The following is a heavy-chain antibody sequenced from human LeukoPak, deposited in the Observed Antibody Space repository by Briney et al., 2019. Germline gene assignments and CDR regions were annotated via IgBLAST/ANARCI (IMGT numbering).Heavy chain of an antibody. V-gene: IGHV3-7*03. CDR3: ARYRGSQRAFDI. CDR1: GFSFSSYW. CDR2: IKQEGSAR. D-gene: IGHD5-12*01. J-gene: IGHJ3*02. Sequence: TGGSLRLSCVASGFSFSSYWMSWVRQTPGKGLEWVANIKQEGSARYYVDSVTGRFTISRDNAKNSLFLQMNSLRAEDTAVYYCARYRGSQRAFDIWGQGTMVTVSS.